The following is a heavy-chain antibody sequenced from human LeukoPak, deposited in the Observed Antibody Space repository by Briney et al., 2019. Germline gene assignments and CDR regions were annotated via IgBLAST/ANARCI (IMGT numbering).Heavy chain of an antibody. J-gene: IGHJ4*02. D-gene: IGHD3-22*01. CDR2: IYYSGST. Sequence: PSETLSLTCTVSGGSISSYYWSWIRQPPGKGLEWIGYIYYSGSTNYNPSLKSRVSISVDTSKNQFSLKLSSVTAADTAVYYCARETPDSSGYRLDYWGQGTLVTVSS. CDR1: GGSISSYY. V-gene: IGHV4-59*01. CDR3: ARETPDSSGYRLDY.